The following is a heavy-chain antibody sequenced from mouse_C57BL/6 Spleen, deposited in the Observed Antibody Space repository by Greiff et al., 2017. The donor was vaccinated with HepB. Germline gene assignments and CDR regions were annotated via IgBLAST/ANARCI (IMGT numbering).Heavy chain of an antibody. CDR2: ISDGGSYT. CDR1: GFTFSSYA. J-gene: IGHJ2*01. Sequence: EVMLVESGGGLVKPGGSLKLSCAASGFTFSSYAMSWVRQTPEKRLEWVATISDGGSYTYYPDNVKGRFTISRDNAKNNLYLQMSHLKSEDTAMYYCARGVDYYGSSHFDYWGQGTTLTVCS. V-gene: IGHV5-4*03. CDR3: ARGVDYYGSSHFDY. D-gene: IGHD1-1*01.